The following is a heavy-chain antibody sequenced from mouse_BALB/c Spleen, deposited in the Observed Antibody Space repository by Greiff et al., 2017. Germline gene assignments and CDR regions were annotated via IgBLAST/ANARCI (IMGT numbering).Heavy chain of an antibody. CDR2: INPDSSTI. J-gene: IGHJ3*01. Sequence: EVKLLESGGGLVQPGGSLKLSCAASGFDFSRYWMSWVRQAPGKGLEWIGEINPDSSTINYTPSLKDKFIISRDNAKNTLYLQMSKVRSEDTALYYCARPYYGSSYGFAYWGQGTLVTVSA. V-gene: IGHV4-1*02. CDR3: ARPYYGSSYGFAY. D-gene: IGHD1-1*01. CDR1: GFDFSRYW.